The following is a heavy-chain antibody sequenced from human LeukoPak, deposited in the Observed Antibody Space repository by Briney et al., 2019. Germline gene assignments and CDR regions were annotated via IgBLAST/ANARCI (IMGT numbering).Heavy chain of an antibody. CDR3: ARRAGEYSHPYDY. CDR1: GFTVSSHS. J-gene: IGHJ4*02. D-gene: IGHD4-17*01. V-gene: IGHV3-53*01. CDR2: IYSGGNT. Sequence: QTGGSQRLSCTVPGFTVSSHSMSWVRQAPGKGLEWASFIYSGGNTHYSDSVKGRFTISRDNSKNTLYLQMNSLRAEDTAVYYCARRAGEYSHPYDYWGRGTLVTVSS.